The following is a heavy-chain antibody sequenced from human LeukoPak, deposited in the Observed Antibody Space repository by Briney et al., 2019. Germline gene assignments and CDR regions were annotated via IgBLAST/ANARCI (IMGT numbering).Heavy chain of an antibody. V-gene: IGHV3-11*01. J-gene: IGHJ4*02. CDR1: GFTLSDYY. Sequence: GGSLRLSCAASGFTLSDYYMGWIRQAPGKGLEWVSCSSSSGSTIYYADSVKGRFAISRDNAKNSLYLQMNSLRAEDTAVYYCARRRDFIDYWGQGTLVAVSS. D-gene: IGHD3/OR15-3a*01. CDR3: ARRRDFIDY. CDR2: SSSSGSTI.